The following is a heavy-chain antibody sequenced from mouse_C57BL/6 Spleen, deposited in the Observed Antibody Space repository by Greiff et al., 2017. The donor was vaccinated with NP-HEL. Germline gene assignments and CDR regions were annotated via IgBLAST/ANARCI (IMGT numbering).Heavy chain of an antibody. Sequence: VQLQQPGAELVRPGSSVKLSCTASGYTFTSYWMHWVQQRPIQGLEWIGNIDPSDSDTHYNQKFKDKATLTVDKSSSTAYMQLSSLTAEDSAVYCCARGGRAMDYWGQGTSVTVSS. CDR2: IDPSDSDT. J-gene: IGHJ4*01. CDR1: GYTFTSYW. V-gene: IGHV1-52*01. CDR3: ARGGRAMDY.